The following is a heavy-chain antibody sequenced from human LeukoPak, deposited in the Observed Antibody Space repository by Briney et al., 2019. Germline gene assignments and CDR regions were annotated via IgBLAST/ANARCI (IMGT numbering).Heavy chain of an antibody. CDR3: ARERVDSYGFEYFDY. CDR1: GFTFSSYE. V-gene: IGHV3-48*03. CDR2: ISSSGSTI. Sequence: PGGSLRLPCAASGFTFSSYEMNWVRQAPGKGLEWVSYISSSGSTIYYADSVKGRFAISRDNAKNSLYLQMNSLRAEDTAVYYCARERVDSYGFEYFDYWGQGTLVTVSS. D-gene: IGHD5-18*01. J-gene: IGHJ4*02.